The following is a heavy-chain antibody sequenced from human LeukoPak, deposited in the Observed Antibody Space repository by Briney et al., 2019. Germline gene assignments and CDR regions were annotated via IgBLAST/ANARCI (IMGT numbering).Heavy chain of an antibody. Sequence: SVKVSCKASGGTFSSYAISWVRQAPGQGLEWMGGIIPIFGTANYAQKFQGRVTMTRNTSISTAYMELSSLRSEDTAVYYCARGQKMTTVPDYWGQGTLVTVSS. V-gene: IGHV1-69*05. J-gene: IGHJ4*02. CDR3: ARGQKMTTVPDY. CDR2: IIPIFGTA. D-gene: IGHD4-17*01. CDR1: GGTFSSYA.